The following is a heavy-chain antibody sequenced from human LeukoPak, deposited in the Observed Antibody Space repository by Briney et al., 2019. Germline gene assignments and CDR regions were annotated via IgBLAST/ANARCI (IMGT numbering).Heavy chain of an antibody. V-gene: IGHV3-53*01. CDR3: AALARDY. CDR1: GLIDRSKY. Sequence: GGSLSLLYAAWGLIDRSKYMMGVRQAPAGGWEWVSVLHNDGSKYFTESVTGRFTISRDNSKNTLYLQMNSLRGEDTAVYYCAALARDYWGQGNLDSVSS. D-gene: IGHD3-3*02. J-gene: IGHJ4*02. CDR2: LHNDGSK.